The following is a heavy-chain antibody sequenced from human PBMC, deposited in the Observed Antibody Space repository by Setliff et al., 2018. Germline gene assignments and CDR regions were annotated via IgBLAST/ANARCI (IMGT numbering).Heavy chain of an antibody. CDR3: ARDPFRNYDTAPVWFDP. CDR1: GYTFTGYY. D-gene: IGHD3-22*01. J-gene: IGHJ5*02. Sequence: SVKVSCKASGYTFTGYYLHWVRQAPGQGLEWMGGTIPLFGTTDYAQKFHGRVTIITDESTSTAYMELSSLTSDDTAVYYCARDPFRNYDTAPVWFDPWGQGTLVTVSS. CDR2: TIPLFGTT. V-gene: IGHV1-69*05.